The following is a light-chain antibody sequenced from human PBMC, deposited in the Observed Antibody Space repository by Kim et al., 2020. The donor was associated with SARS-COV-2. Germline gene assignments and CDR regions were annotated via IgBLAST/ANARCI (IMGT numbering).Light chain of an antibody. CDR1: QSINRY. CDR3: QQSSTTPLT. J-gene: IGKJ4*01. Sequence: ASVGDRVNITCRASQSINRYLNWYQQKPGTAPKLLIDAASSLQSGVPSRFSGSGSGTDFTLTISSLQPEDFATYYCQQSSTTPLTFGGGTKVDIK. V-gene: IGKV1-39*01. CDR2: AAS.